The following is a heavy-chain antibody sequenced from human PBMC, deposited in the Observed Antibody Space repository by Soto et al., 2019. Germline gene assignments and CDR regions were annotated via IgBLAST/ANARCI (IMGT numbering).Heavy chain of an antibody. Sequence: PSETLSLTCTVSGGSISRYCGSWIRQPPGKGLEWIGYMYNTGSTIYNPSLKSRVTISVDTSKNQFSLKLNSVTAADTAVYYCARDLWGYCGADCYPLDVWGQGTTVTGSS. D-gene: IGHD2-21*02. CDR3: ARDLWGYCGADCYPLDV. CDR2: MYNTGST. J-gene: IGHJ6*02. V-gene: IGHV4-59*01. CDR1: GGSISRYC.